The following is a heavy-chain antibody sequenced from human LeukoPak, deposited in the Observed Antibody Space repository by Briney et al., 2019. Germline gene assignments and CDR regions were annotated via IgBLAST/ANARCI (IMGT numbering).Heavy chain of an antibody. CDR2: INPNSGGT. Sequence: GASVKVSCKASGYIFTGHYIHWVRQAPGQGLEWMGWINPNSGGTNYAQRFQGRVAMTRDTSISTAYMELSRLRSVDTAVYYCAREDSSGWYGLDYWGQGTLVTVSS. CDR3: AREDSSGWYGLDY. CDR1: GYIFTGHY. V-gene: IGHV1-2*02. J-gene: IGHJ4*02. D-gene: IGHD6-19*01.